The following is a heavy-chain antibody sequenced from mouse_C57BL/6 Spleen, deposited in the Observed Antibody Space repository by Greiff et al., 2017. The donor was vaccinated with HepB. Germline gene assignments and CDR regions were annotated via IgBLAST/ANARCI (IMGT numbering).Heavy chain of an antibody. Sequence: QVQLQQPGAELVKPGASVKLSCKASGYTFTSYWMHWVKQRPGQGLEWIGMIHPNSGSTNYNEKFKSKDTLTVDKSSSTAYMQLSSLTSEDSAVYYCAREREDYDEGIFAYWGQGTLVTVSA. CDR2: IHPNSGST. CDR1: GYTFTSYW. CDR3: AREREDYDEGIFAY. J-gene: IGHJ3*01. V-gene: IGHV1-64*01. D-gene: IGHD2-4*01.